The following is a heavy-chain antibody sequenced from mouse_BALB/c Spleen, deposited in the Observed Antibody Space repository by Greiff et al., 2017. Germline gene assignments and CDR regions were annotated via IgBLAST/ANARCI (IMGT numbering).Heavy chain of an antibody. CDR2: ISTYYGNT. D-gene: IGHD2-3*01. V-gene: IGHV1-67*01. J-gene: IGHJ2*01. CDR1: GYTFTDYA. Sequence: QVQLQQSGPELVRPGVSVKISCKGSGYTFTDYAMHWVKQSHAKSLEWIGVISTYYGNTNYNQKFKGKATMTLDKSSSTAYMELARLTSEDSAIYYCARYLDGYYFEYWGHGTTLTVSS. CDR3: ARYLDGYYFEY.